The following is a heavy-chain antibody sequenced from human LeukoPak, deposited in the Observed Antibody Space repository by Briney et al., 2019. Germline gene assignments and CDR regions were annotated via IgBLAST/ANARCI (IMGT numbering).Heavy chain of an antibody. CDR1: GGSISSGGYY. D-gene: IGHD3-10*01. V-gene: IGHV4-31*03. J-gene: IGHJ4*02. CDR3: ARGTWGSGSYYKPPDY. CDR2: IYYSGST. Sequence: SETLSLTCTVSGGSISSGGYYWSWIRQHPGKGLEWIGYIYYSGSTYYNPSLKSRVTISVDTSKNQFSLKLSSVTAADTAVYYCARGTWGSGSYYKPPDYWGQGTLVTVSS.